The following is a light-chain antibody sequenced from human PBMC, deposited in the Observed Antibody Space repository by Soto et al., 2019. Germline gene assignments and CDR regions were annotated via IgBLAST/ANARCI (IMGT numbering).Light chain of an antibody. J-gene: IGKJ1*01. CDR1: QSVSSK. Sequence: EIVMTQSPATLSVSPGERATLSCRASQSVSSKLAWYQQKPGQAPRLLIYGASTRATGIPARFSGSGSGTEFTLTISSLQSEDFAVYFCQQYNKWPPWTFGHGTKVEIK. CDR2: GAS. CDR3: QQYNKWPPWT. V-gene: IGKV3-15*01.